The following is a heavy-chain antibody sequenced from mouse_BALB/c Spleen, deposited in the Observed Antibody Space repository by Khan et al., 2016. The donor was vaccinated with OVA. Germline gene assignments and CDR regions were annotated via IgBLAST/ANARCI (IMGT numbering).Heavy chain of an antibody. D-gene: IGHD1-1*01. V-gene: IGHV3-5*02. CDR2: IYYSGTV. CDR1: GISITSGNYR. Sequence: DVQLQESGPGLVKPSQTVSLTCTVTGISITSGNYRWSWIRQFPGNKLEWIGNIYYSGTVTSNPSLTIRTTITRDTSKNQFFLEMNSVTAEDTATYYCARDYGSLYWFFDVWGAGTTVTVSS. CDR3: ARDYGSLYWFFDV. J-gene: IGHJ1*01.